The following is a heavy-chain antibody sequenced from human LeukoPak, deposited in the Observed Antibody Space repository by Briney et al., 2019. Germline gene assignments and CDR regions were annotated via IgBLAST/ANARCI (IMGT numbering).Heavy chain of an antibody. V-gene: IGHV3-48*01. J-gene: IGHJ4*02. CDR2: ITGSSDSI. CDR3: AKGASDIVVVTSIYYFDY. D-gene: IGHD2-2*01. CDR1: GFPFSSYK. Sequence: GGSLRLSCAASGFPFSSYKMNWVRQAPGKRPEWVAYITGSSDSIFYADSVKGRFTISRDNAKNSLYLQMNSLRAEDTAVYYCAKGASDIVVVTSIYYFDYWGQGTLVTVSS.